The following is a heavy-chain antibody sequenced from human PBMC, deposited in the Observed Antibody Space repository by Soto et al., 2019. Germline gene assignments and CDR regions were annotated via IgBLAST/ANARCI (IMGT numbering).Heavy chain of an antibody. Sequence: GGSLRLSCAASGFTFSSYAMRWVRQAPGKGQEWVSAISGRGGSTYYAESVKDRFTISRDNSKHTLYLQMNSLRAEATAVYYCAIYEVLVYYDSSAIDCDYWGQGTLVTASS. CDR3: AIYEVLVYYDSSAIDCDY. J-gene: IGHJ4*02. V-gene: IGHV3-23*01. CDR1: GFTFSSYA. D-gene: IGHD3-22*01. CDR2: ISGRGGST.